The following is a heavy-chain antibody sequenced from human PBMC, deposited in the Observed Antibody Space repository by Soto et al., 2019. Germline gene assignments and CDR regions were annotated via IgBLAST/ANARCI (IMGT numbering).Heavy chain of an antibody. D-gene: IGHD6-13*01. CDR2: ISYDGSNK. CDR3: ARAAAGTYYFDY. J-gene: IGHJ4*02. Sequence: RLSCAASGFTFSSYAMHWVRQAPGKGLEWVAVISYDGSNKYYADSVKGRFTISRDNSKNTLYLQMNSLRAEDTAVYYCARAAAGTYYFDYWGQGTLVTVPS. V-gene: IGHV3-30-3*01. CDR1: GFTFSSYA.